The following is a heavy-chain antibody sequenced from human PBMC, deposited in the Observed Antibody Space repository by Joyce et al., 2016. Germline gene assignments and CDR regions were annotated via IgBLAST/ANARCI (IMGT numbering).Heavy chain of an antibody. CDR3: ARDPGVGTYGKFDL. Sequence: EVQLVESGGGLVQPGGSLRLSCAASGFAFRNYVMNWVRQGPGKGLEWLSKMGAGGENLHYAASVSGRFIISRDNVKNSLFLQMNSLRDEDSALYFCARDPGVGTYGKFDLWGQGTRVTVSS. V-gene: IGHV3-48*02. CDR1: GFAFRNYV. J-gene: IGHJ4*02. CDR2: MGAGGENL. D-gene: IGHD3-3*01.